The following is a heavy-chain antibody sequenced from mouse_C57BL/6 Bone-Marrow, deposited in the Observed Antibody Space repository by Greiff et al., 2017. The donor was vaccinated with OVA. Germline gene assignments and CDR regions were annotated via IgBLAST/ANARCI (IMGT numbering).Heavy chain of an antibody. Sequence: VHLVESGAELVKPGASVKLSCKASGYTFTSYWMQWVKQRPGQGLEWIGEIDPSDSCTNYNQKFKGKATLTVDTSSSTAYMQLSSLTSEDSAVYYCARSALYYNSSCYAMDYWGQGTSVTVSS. D-gene: IGHD1-1*01. J-gene: IGHJ4*01. CDR1: GYTFTSYW. V-gene: IGHV1-50*01. CDR3: ARSALYYNSSCYAMDY. CDR2: IDPSDSCT.